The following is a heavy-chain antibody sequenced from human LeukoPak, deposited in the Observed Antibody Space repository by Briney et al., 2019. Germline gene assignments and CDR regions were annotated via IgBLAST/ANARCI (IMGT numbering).Heavy chain of an antibody. CDR2: INSGSTTI. Sequence: PGGSLRLSCAASGVTFSVYSMNWVRQAPGKGLEWVSYINSGSTTIYYADSVKGRFTISRDNAKNSLYLQMNSLRVEDTAVYYCARGGYTYDRAFDIWGQGTMVTVSS. CDR3: ARGGYTYDRAFDI. CDR1: GVTFSVYS. J-gene: IGHJ3*02. V-gene: IGHV3-48*04. D-gene: IGHD6-13*01.